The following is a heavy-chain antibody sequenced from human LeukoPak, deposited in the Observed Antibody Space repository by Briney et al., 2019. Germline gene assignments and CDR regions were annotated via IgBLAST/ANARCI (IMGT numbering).Heavy chain of an antibody. D-gene: IGHD3-3*01. CDR3: ARDPNYDFWSGYPRYNWFDP. J-gene: IGHJ5*02. V-gene: IGHV1-2*02. Sequence: ASVKVSCKASGYTFTGYYMHWVRQSPGQGLEWMGWINPNSGGTNYAQKFRGRVTMTRDTSISTAYMELSRLRSDDTAVYYCARDPNYDFWSGYPRYNWFDPWGQGTLVTVSS. CDR1: GYTFTGYY. CDR2: INPNSGGT.